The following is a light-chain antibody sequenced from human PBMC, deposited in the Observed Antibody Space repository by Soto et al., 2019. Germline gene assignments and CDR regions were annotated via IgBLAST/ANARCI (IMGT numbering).Light chain of an antibody. V-gene: IGLV4-69*01. J-gene: IGLJ3*02. CDR1: SGHSSYA. CDR2: VNSDGSH. CDR3: QTWGTGMV. Sequence: QLVLTQSPSASASLGASVKLTCTLSSGHSSYAIAWHQQQPEKGPRYLMNVNSDGSHTKGDGIPDRFSGSSSGAERYLTISSLQSEDEAEYYCQTWGTGMVFGGGTKLTVL.